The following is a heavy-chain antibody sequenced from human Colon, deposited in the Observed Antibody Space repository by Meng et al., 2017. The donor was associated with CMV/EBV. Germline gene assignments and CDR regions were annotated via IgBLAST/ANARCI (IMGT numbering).Heavy chain of an antibody. CDR1: YSFTSYD. J-gene: IGHJ4*02. CDR2: MNPNSSNT. V-gene: IGHV1-8*01. CDR3: ARFYPYCSGGKCYPYFDY. D-gene: IGHD2-15*01. Sequence: YSFTSYDINWVRQATGQGLEWMGWMNPNSSNTGYAQKFQGRVTMTRNTSISTAYMELSSLDFEDTAVYYCARFYPYCSGGKCYPYFDYWGQGSLVTVSS.